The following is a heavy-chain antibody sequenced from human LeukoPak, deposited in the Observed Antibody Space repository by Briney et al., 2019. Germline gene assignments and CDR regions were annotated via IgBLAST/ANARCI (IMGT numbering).Heavy chain of an antibody. D-gene: IGHD4-17*01. CDR3: ARQRRRVTNAFDP. CDR2: ISRSGGTL. J-gene: IGHJ5*02. CDR1: GFTFSSFE. V-gene: IGHV3-48*03. Sequence: GGSLRLSCAASGFTFSSFEMNWVRQAPGKGLEWVSYISRSGGTLYYADSVKGRFTISRDNAKNSLYLQMNSLRAEDTATYYCARQRRRVTNAFDPWGQGTLVSVSS.